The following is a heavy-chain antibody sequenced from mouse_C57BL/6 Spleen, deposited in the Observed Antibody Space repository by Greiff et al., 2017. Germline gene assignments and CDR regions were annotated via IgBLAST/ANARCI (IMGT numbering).Heavy chain of an antibody. CDR3: ARSLYYGSSYGYFDV. D-gene: IGHD1-1*01. CDR1: GYAFSSSW. J-gene: IGHJ1*03. Sequence: QVQLKQSGPELVKPGASVKISCKASGYAFSSSWMNWVKQRPGKGLEWIGRIYPGDGDTNYNGKFKGKATLTADKSSSTAYMQLSSLTSEDSAVYFCARSLYYGSSYGYFDVWGTGTTVTVSS. CDR2: IYPGDGDT. V-gene: IGHV1-82*01.